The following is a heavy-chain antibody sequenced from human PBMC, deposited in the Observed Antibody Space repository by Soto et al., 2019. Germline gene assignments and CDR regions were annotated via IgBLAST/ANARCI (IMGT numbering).Heavy chain of an antibody. CDR1: GFTFSSYA. D-gene: IGHD2-21*02. J-gene: IGHJ4*02. CDR3: AKVGSIQLLPKAPYCGGDCYMSPDY. CDR2: ISGSGGST. Sequence: PGGSLRLSCAASGFTFSSYAMSWVRQAPGKGLEWVSAISGSGGSTYYADSVKGRFTISRDNSKNTLYLQMNSLRAEDTAVYYCAKVGSIQLLPKAPYCGGDCYMSPDYWGQGTLVTVSS. V-gene: IGHV3-23*01.